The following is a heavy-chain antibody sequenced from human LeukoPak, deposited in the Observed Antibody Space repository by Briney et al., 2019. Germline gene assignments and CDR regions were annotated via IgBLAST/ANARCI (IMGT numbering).Heavy chain of an antibody. CDR3: ARLSRSSGWYTHLNWFDP. CDR1: GGSISSSSYY. D-gene: IGHD6-19*01. CDR2: IYYSGST. Sequence: SETLSLTCTVSGGSISSSSYYWGWIRQPPGKGLEWIGSIYYSGSTYYNPSLKSRVTISVGTSKNQFSLKLSSVTAADTAVYYCARLSRSSGWYTHLNWFDPWGPGNPGHRLP. J-gene: IGHJ5*02. V-gene: IGHV4-39*01.